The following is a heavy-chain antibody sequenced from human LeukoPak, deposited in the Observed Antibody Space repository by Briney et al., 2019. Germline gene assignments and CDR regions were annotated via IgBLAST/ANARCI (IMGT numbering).Heavy chain of an antibody. CDR2: FDPEDGET. CDR3: ATENYYDSSGNWFDP. CDR1: GYTLTELS. Sequence: ASVKVSCKVSGYTLTELSMHWVRQAPGKGLEWRGGFDPEDGETIYAQKFQGRVTMTEDTSTDTAYMELSSLRSEDTAVYYCATENYYDSSGNWFDPWGQGTLVTVSS. D-gene: IGHD3-22*01. V-gene: IGHV1-24*01. J-gene: IGHJ5*02.